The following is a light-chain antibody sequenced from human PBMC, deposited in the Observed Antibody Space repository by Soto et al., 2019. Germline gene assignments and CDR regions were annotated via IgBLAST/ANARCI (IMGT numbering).Light chain of an antibody. Sequence: EVVMTQSPATLSVSPGERATLSCRASQSVGTDLAWYQHKPGHAPRLLIHGASTRATAIPARFGGSGSGTEFTLTISSLQSEDFAVYYCQHYNNWPWTFGLGTKVEIK. CDR2: GAS. V-gene: IGKV3-15*01. CDR1: QSVGTD. J-gene: IGKJ1*01. CDR3: QHYNNWPWT.